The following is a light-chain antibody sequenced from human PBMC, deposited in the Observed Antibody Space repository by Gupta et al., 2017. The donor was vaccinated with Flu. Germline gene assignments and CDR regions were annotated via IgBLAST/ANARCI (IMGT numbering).Light chain of an antibody. J-gene: IGKJ5*01. V-gene: IGKV2-28*01. Sequence: LDWYSSDPEQSKQLLSDLGSNRAFGVPDRFSGSGSCTDFTLKISRVEAEDVVVYFCMQARQTPITFGQGTRLEVK. CDR3: MQARQTPIT. CDR2: LGS.